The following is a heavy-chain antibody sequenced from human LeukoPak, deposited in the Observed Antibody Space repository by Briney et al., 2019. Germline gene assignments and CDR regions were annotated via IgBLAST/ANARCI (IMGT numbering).Heavy chain of an antibody. CDR2: IIPILGIA. D-gene: IGHD1-1*01. Sequence: SVKVSCKASGGTFSSYAISWVRQAPGKELEWMGSIIPILGIANYTQKFQGRVTITTDKSTSTAYMELSSLRSEDTAVYYCARDQRDNWNDEEFDPWGQGTLVTVSS. CDR3: ARDQRDNWNDEEFDP. V-gene: IGHV1-69*04. CDR1: GGTFSSYA. J-gene: IGHJ5*02.